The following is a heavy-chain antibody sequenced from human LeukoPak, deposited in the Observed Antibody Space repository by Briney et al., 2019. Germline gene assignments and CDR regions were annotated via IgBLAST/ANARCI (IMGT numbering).Heavy chain of an antibody. D-gene: IGHD3-9*01. CDR1: GFTVSSNY. V-gene: IGHV3-23*01. CDR3: AKDGRYYDILTGYLWQQLDYFDY. Sequence: HAGGSLRLSCAASGFTVSSNYMTWVRQAPGKGLEWVSAISGSGGSTYYADSVKGRFTISRDNSKNTLYLQMNSLRAEDTAVYYCAKDGRYYDILTGYLWQQLDYFDYWGQGTLVTVSS. CDR2: ISGSGGST. J-gene: IGHJ4*02.